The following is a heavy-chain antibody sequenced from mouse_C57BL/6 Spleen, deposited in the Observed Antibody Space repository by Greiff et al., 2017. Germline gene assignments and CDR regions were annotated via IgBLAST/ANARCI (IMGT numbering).Heavy chain of an antibody. D-gene: IGHD1-1*01. CDR1: GYTFTSYW. Sequence: VQLQQPGAELVKPGASVKVSCKASGYTFTSYWMHWVKQRPGQGLEWIGRIHPSDSDTNYNQKFKGKATLTVDKSSSTAYMQLSSLKSEDSAVYYCAIRAYYYGSSYETDYAMDYWGQGTSVTVSS. CDR3: AIRAYYYGSSYETDYAMDY. J-gene: IGHJ4*01. V-gene: IGHV1-74*01. CDR2: IHPSDSDT.